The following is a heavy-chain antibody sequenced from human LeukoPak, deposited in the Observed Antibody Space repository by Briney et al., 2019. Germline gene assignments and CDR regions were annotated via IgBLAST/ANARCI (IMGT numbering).Heavy chain of an antibody. Sequence: TGGSLRLSCVASGFTFSSYEMDWVRQAPGKGLDWISYISGGGGTIYYADSVKGRFTISRDNSKNSLYLQMSSLRAEDTAVYYCAREFTSDTSGFDAFHIWGQGTPVTVSS. CDR3: AREFTSDTSGFDAFHI. CDR2: ISGGGGTI. D-gene: IGHD3-22*01. J-gene: IGHJ3*02. CDR1: GFTFSSYE. V-gene: IGHV3-48*03.